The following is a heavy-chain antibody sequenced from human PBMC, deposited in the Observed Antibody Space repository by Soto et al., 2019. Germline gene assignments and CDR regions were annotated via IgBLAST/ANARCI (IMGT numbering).Heavy chain of an antibody. CDR3: ARGGCSGGSCYDDAFDI. CDR2: IYYSGST. J-gene: IGHJ3*02. CDR1: GGSISSSSYY. Sequence: QLQLQESGPGLVKPSETLSLTCTVSGGSISSSSYYWGWIRQPPGKGLEWIGSIYYSGSTYYNPSLKSRVTLSVDTSKNQFSLKLSSVTAADTAVYYCARGGCSGGSCYDDAFDIWGQGTMVTVSS. D-gene: IGHD2-15*01. V-gene: IGHV4-39*01.